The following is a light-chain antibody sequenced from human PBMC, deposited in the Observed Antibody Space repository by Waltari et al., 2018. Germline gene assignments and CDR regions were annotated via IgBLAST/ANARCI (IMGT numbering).Light chain of an antibody. CDR2: RNV. CDR3: VAWDDSLSATV. V-gene: IGLV1-47*01. J-gene: IGLJ3*02. CDR1: SSTIGSNY. Sequence: QSVLTQPPSASGTPGQRVTISCSGSSSTIGSNYVYWYQHLPGTAPKLLIYRNVQRPPGVPDRVAGAKSGTSASLAISELRSEDEADYYCVAWDDSLSATVFGGGTKLTVL.